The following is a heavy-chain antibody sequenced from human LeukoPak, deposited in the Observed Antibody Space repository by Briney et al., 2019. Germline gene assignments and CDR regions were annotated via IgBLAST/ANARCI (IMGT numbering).Heavy chain of an antibody. CDR3: ARDRAVVVPAATGGLDAFDI. J-gene: IGHJ3*02. CDR2: ISPYSGHT. CDR1: GYSFRSYG. D-gene: IGHD2-2*01. Sequence: ASVKVSCKDSGYSFRSYGINWVRQAPGQGLEWMGWISPYSGHTNYGQKFQGRVTMTMDTSTGTAYVELRSLRSDDTAVYYCARDRAVVVPAATGGLDAFDIWGQGTLVTVSS. V-gene: IGHV1-18*01.